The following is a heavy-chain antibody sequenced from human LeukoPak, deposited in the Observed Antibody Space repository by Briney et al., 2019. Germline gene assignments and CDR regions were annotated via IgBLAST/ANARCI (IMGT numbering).Heavy chain of an antibody. J-gene: IGHJ3*02. Sequence: GGSLRLSCAASGITLSSYGMHWVRQAPGQGLEWGAVISYDGSNKYYADSVKGRFTISRDNSKNTLYLQMNSLRGEDTAVYYCAKGSSRYSSSWNALGLRRTKDAFDIWGQGTMVTVSS. CDR3: AKGSSRYSSSWNALGLRRTKDAFDI. CDR2: ISYDGSNK. D-gene: IGHD6-13*01. V-gene: IGHV3-30*18. CDR1: GITLSSYG.